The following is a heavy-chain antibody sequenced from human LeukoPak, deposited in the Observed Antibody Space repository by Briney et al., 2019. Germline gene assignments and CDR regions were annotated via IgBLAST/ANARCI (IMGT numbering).Heavy chain of an antibody. CDR2: ISGSSSYI. J-gene: IGHJ4*02. V-gene: IGHV3-21*01. Sequence: GGSLRLSCAASGFTFSSYSMNWVRQAPGKGLEWVSSISGSSSYIYYADSVKGRFTISRDNAKNSLYLQMNSLRAEDTAVYYCAKDRYYYDSSGYPDYWGQGTLVTVSS. CDR3: AKDRYYYDSSGYPDY. CDR1: GFTFSSYS. D-gene: IGHD3-22*01.